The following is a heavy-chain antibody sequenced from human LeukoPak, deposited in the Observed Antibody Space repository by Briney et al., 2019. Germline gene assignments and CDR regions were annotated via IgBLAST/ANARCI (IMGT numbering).Heavy chain of an antibody. V-gene: IGHV3-23*01. CDR2: NSGSGSST. CDR3: ARETFDYVWGSYRYRFDY. J-gene: IGHJ4*02. Sequence: GGSLRLSCAASGFTFSSYAMSWVRQAPGKGLEWVSGNSGSGSSTYYADSVKGRFAISRDNSKNTLYLQMKSLRAEDTAVYYCARETFDYVWGSYRYRFDYWGQGTLVTVSS. CDR1: GFTFSSYA. D-gene: IGHD3-16*02.